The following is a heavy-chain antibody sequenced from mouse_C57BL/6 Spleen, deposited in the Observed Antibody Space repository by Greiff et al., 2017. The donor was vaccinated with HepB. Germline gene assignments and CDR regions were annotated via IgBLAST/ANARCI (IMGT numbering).Heavy chain of an antibody. V-gene: IGHV1-55*01. D-gene: IGHD2-5*01. Sequence: QVQLQQPGAELVKPGASVKMSCKASGYTFTSYWITWVKQRPGQGLEWIGDIYPGSGSTNSNEKFKSKVTLTVDTSSSTAYMQLSSLTSEDSAVYYCARGVYSNFFDYWGQGTTLTVSS. CDR2: IYPGSGST. CDR1: GYTFTSYW. J-gene: IGHJ2*01. CDR3: ARGVYSNFFDY.